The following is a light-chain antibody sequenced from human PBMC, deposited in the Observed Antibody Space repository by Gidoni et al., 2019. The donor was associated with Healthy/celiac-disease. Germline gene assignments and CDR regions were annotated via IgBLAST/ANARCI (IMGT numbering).Light chain of an antibody. CDR2: DAS. J-gene: IGKJ1*01. CDR3: QQRSNWLWT. CDR1: QSVSSY. V-gene: IGKV3-11*01. Sequence: EIVLPQSPATLSLSPGARATLSCRASQSVSSYLAWYQQKPGQAPRLLIYDASNRATGIPARFSGSGSGTDFTLTISSLEPEDFAVYYCQQRSNWLWTFGQXTKVEIK.